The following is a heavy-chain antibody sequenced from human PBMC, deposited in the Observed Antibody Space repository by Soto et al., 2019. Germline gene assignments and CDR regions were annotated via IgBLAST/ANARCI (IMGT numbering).Heavy chain of an antibody. Sequence: QVQLVQSGAEVKKPGSSVKVSCKASGGTFSSYAISWVRQAPGQGLEWMGGIIPIFGTANYAQKFQGRVTITADESTSTAYMELSSLRSEDTVVYYCARHSSATPEDIVVVVAAHPSVYYYYGMDVWGQGTTVTVSS. CDR1: GGTFSSYA. D-gene: IGHD2-15*01. CDR2: IIPIFGTA. J-gene: IGHJ6*02. V-gene: IGHV1-69*01. CDR3: ARHSSATPEDIVVVVAAHPSVYYYYGMDV.